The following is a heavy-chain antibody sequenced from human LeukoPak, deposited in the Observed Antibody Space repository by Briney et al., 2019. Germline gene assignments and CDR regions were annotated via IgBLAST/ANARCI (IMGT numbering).Heavy chain of an antibody. Sequence: GSLRLSCAASGFTFSSYAMSWVRQPPGKGLEWIGEINHSGSTNYNPSLKSRVTISVDTSKNQFSLKLSSVTAADTAVYYCARDGGWRRMNDYWGQGTLVTVSS. CDR1: GFTFSSYA. CDR3: ARDGGWRRMNDY. CDR2: INHSGST. V-gene: IGHV4-34*01. J-gene: IGHJ4*02. D-gene: IGHD6-19*01.